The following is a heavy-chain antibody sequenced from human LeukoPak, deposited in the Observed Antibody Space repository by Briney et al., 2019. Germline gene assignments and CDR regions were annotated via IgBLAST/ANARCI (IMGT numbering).Heavy chain of an antibody. CDR1: GDTFSRYG. Sequence: ASVKVSCKASGDTFSRYGISWVRQAPGQGLEWMGGIIPLFGTANYAQKFQGRVTITADESTSTAYLELSRLRYEDTAVYYCAREWNYESNGYFYYYWGQGTLVTVSS. V-gene: IGHV1-69*13. D-gene: IGHD3-22*01. CDR2: IIPLFGTA. CDR3: AREWNYESNGYFYYY. J-gene: IGHJ4*02.